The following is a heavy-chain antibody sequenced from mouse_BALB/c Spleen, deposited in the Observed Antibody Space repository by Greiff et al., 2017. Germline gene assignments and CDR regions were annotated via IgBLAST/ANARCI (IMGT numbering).Heavy chain of an antibody. CDR1: GYSITSDYA. CDR3: AYDYYAMDY. D-gene: IGHD1-1*02. Sequence: EVKLEESGPGLVKPSQSLSLTCTVTGYSITSDYAWNWIRQFPGNKLEWMGYISYSGSTSYNPSLKSRISITRDTSKNQFFLQLNSVTTEDTATYYCAYDYYAMDYWGQGTSVTVSS. J-gene: IGHJ4*01. V-gene: IGHV3-2*02. CDR2: ISYSGST.